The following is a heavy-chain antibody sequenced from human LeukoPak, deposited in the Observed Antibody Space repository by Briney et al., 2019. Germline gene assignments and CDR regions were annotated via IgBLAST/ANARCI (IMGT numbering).Heavy chain of an antibody. D-gene: IGHD3-9*01. V-gene: IGHV4-4*07. J-gene: IGHJ5*02. CDR1: GGSISIYY. CDR2: VYTSGST. Sequence: SSETLSLTCTVSGGSISIYYWSWIRQPAGKGLEWIGRVYTSGSTNYNPPLKSRVTMSVDTSKNQFSLKLSSVTAADTAVYYCAREQGDILTGYSDPWGQGTLVTVSS. CDR3: AREQGDILTGYSDP.